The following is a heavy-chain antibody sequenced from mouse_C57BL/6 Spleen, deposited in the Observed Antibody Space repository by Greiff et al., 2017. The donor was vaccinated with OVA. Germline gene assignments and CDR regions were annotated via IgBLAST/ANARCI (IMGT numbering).Heavy chain of an antibody. CDR2: IDPSDSFT. CDR3: ARNYGNYEYFDV. Sequence: QVQLQQPGAELVMPGASVKLSCKASGYTFTSYWLHWVKQRPGQGLEWIGEIDPSDSFTTSNQKFKGKSTLTVDKSSSTAYMQLSSLTSEDSAVYYCARNYGNYEYFDVWGTGTTVTVSS. D-gene: IGHD2-1*01. V-gene: IGHV1-69*01. J-gene: IGHJ1*03. CDR1: GYTFTSYW.